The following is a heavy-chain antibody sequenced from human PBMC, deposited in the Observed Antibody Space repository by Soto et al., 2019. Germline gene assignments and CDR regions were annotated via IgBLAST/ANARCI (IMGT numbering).Heavy chain of an antibody. CDR3: ARAYYYDSSGYYGCPDC. J-gene: IGHJ4*02. V-gene: IGHV1-18*01. Sequence: ASVKVSCKASGYTFTSYGISWVRQAPGQGLEWMGWISAYNGNTNYAQKLQGRVTMTTDTSTSTAYMELRSLRSDDTAVYYCARAYYYDSSGYYGCPDCWGQGTLVTSPQ. CDR1: GYTFTSYG. CDR2: ISAYNGNT. D-gene: IGHD3-22*01.